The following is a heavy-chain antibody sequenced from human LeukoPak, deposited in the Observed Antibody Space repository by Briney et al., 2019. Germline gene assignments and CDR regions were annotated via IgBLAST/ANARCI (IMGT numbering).Heavy chain of an antibody. CDR2: MNTNDGGI. CDR1: GSGFTGYH. Sequence: ASVTVSCTASGSGFTGYHIHWVRQAPGQGLEWMAWMNTNDGGIRYAQRLQGRVTVTRDTSISTAYMELTGLKSDDTAIYYCVGEAAGGFDRWGQGTPVTVSS. CDR3: VGEAAGGFDR. J-gene: IGHJ5*02. D-gene: IGHD6-25*01. V-gene: IGHV1-2*02.